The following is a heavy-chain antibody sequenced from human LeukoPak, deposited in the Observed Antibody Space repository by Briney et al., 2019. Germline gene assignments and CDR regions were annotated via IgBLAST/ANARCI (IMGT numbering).Heavy chain of an antibody. J-gene: IGHJ5*02. V-gene: IGHV3-30*02. CDR3: AKDFYYGSGSYYLNWFDP. CDR1: GFTFSSYG. D-gene: IGHD3-10*01. Sequence: GGSLRLSCAASGFTFSSYGMHWVRQAPGKGLEWVAFIRYDGSNKYYADSVKGRFTISRDNSRNTLYLQMNSLRAGDTAVYYCAKDFYYGSGSYYLNWFDPWGQGTLVTVSS. CDR2: IRYDGSNK.